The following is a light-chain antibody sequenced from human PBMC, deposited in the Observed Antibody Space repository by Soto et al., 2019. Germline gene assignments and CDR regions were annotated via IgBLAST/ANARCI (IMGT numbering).Light chain of an antibody. CDR1: SSDVGRVNF. J-gene: IGLJ1*01. CDR3: SSYTTRSTYD. V-gene: IGLV2-14*01. Sequence: QSVLTQPASVSGSPGQSITISCTGTSSDVGRVNFVSWFQQHPGKAPKLLIYEVTKRPSGVSNRFSGSKSGNTASLTISGLQTEDEADYYCSSYTTRSTYDFGTGTKVTVL. CDR2: EVT.